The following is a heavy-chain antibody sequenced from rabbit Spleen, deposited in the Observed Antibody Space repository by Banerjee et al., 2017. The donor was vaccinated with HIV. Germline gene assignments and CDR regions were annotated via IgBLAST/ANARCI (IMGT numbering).Heavy chain of an antibody. Sequence: QEQLEESGGDLVKPGASLTLSCKASRFDFNSGGVSWVRQAPGKGLEWIGYIDPVFGSTYYATWVNGRFTISSHNAQNTLYLQLNSLTAADTATYFCVRDLGYDDYSEKGYFNLWGPGTLVTVS. CDR1: RFDFNSGG. V-gene: IGHV1S47*01. J-gene: IGHJ4*01. CDR3: VRDLGYDDYSEKGYFNL. CDR2: IDPVFGST. D-gene: IGHD2-1*01.